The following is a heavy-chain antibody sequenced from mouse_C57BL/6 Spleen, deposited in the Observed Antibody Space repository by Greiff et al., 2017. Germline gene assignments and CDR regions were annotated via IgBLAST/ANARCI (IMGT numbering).Heavy chain of an antibody. V-gene: IGHV1-59*01. CDR3: ARLAHYG. J-gene: IGHJ3*02. CDR1: GYTFTSYW. D-gene: IGHD1-1*01. Sequence: VQLQQPGAELVRPGTSVKLSCKASGYTFTSYWMHWVKQRPGQGLEWIGVIDPSDSYTNYTHKFKGTATLTVDTSSSTAYMQLSSLTSEDSAVYYSARLAHYGWGQRTLVAVSA. CDR2: IDPSDSYT.